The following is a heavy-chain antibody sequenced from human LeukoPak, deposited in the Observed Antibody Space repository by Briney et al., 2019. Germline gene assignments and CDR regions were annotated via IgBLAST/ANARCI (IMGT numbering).Heavy chain of an antibody. D-gene: IGHD2-15*01. CDR3: AKDVAGPEY. Sequence: GGSLRLSCAVSGLTFSDYSMTWVRQAPGKGLFWVSGISAGGGSTYYADSVKGRFTISRDNSRNTLYLQMNSLRAEDTAVYYCAKDVAGPEYWGQGTLVTVSS. CDR1: GLTFSDYS. CDR2: ISAGGGST. J-gene: IGHJ4*02. V-gene: IGHV3-23*01.